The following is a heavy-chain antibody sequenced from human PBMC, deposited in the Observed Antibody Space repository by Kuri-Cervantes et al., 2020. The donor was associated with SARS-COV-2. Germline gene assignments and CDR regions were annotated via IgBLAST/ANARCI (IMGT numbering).Heavy chain of an antibody. Sequence: SVKVSCKASGSTFSSYAISWVRQAPGQGLEWMGGIIPIFGTANYAQKFQGRVTITADESTSTAYMELSSLRSEDTAVYYCVAVFGVVNNKYSSLFEGMDVWGQGTTVTVSS. V-gene: IGHV1-69*13. J-gene: IGHJ6*02. CDR3: VAVFGVVNNKYSSLFEGMDV. CDR1: GSTFSSYA. CDR2: IIPIFGTA. D-gene: IGHD3-3*01.